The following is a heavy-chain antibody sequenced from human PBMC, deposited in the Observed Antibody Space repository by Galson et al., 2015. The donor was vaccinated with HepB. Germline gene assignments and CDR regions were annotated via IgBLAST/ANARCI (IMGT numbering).Heavy chain of an antibody. Sequence: SLRLSCAASGFTFSSYGIHWVRQAPGKGLQWVAFISSDGTNTYYTDSVKGRFTISRDNSKSTLYLQMNSLRVDDTAVYYCAKGREPAAYHGMDVWGQGTTVTVSS. V-gene: IGHV3-30*18. CDR2: ISSDGTNT. CDR1: GFTFSSYG. D-gene: IGHD1-26*01. CDR3: AKGREPAAYHGMDV. J-gene: IGHJ6*02.